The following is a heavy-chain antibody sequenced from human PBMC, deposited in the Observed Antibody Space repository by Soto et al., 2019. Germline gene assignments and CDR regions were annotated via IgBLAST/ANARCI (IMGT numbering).Heavy chain of an antibody. J-gene: IGHJ4*02. CDR2: IYYSGST. V-gene: IGHV4-39*01. CDR3: ARVYCSAGDCDPHFAY. CDR1: GGSISSSFYH. Sequence: SETLSLTCTVSGGSISSSFYHWGWIRQPPGKGLEWIGTIYYSGSTYYNPSLKSRVTISVDTSKNQFSLKLSSVTAADTAVYYCARVYCSAGDCDPHFAYCGQGTLVTVSS. D-gene: IGHD2-15*01.